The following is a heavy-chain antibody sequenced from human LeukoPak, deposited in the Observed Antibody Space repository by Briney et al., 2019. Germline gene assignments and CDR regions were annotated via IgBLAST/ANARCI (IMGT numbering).Heavy chain of an antibody. V-gene: IGHV4-39*01. CDR3: ARVGATGGYYFDY. Sequence: NPSETLSLTCTVSGGSISSYYWGWIRQPPGKGLEWIGSIYYSGSTYYNPSLKSRVTISVDTSKNQFSLKLSSVTAADTAEYYCARVGATGGYYFDYWGQGTLVTVSS. CDR1: GGSISSYY. D-gene: IGHD1-26*01. J-gene: IGHJ4*02. CDR2: IYYSGST.